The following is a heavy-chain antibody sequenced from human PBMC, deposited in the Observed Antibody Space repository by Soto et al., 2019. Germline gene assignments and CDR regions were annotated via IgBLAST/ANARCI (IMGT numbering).Heavy chain of an antibody. J-gene: IGHJ4*02. Sequence: SDTLSLTCTVSGGSITSSYWSWIRQPPGKGLEWIAYVYYSGSTNYSPSLKGRVIISVDTSENQSSLKLSSVTTADTAVYYCTVGGAGHPFDYWGQGTLVTVSS. D-gene: IGHD3-16*01. CDR3: TVGGAGHPFDY. V-gene: IGHV4-59*07. CDR1: GGSITSSY. CDR2: VYYSGST.